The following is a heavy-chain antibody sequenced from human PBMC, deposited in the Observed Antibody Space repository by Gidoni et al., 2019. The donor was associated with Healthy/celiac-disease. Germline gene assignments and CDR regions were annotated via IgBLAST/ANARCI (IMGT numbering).Heavy chain of an antibody. Sequence: EVQLLESGGGLVQPGGSLRLSCAASGFTFSSYAMSWVRQAPGKGLEWVSAISGSGGSTYYADSVKGRFTISRDNSKNTLYLQMNSLRAEDTAVYYCAKLHSGYYGSGAQLDPWGQGTLVTVSS. D-gene: IGHD3-10*01. CDR2: ISGSGGST. CDR3: AKLHSGYYGSGAQLDP. CDR1: GFTFSSYA. V-gene: IGHV3-23*01. J-gene: IGHJ5*02.